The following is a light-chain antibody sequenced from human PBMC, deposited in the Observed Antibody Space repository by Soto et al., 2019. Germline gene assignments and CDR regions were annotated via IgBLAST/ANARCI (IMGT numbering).Light chain of an antibody. J-gene: IGLJ1*01. V-gene: IGLV2-14*01. Sequence: ALTQPASVSGSPGQSITISCTGTSSDVGGYNYVSWYQQHPGKAPKLMIYEVSNRPSGVSNRFSGSKSGNTASLTISGLQAEDEADYYCSSYTTSSTPYVFGTGTKVTVL. CDR1: SSDVGGYNY. CDR3: SSYTTSSTPYV. CDR2: EVS.